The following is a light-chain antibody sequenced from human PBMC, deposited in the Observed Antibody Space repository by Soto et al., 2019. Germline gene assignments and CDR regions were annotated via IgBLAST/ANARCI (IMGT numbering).Light chain of an antibody. CDR3: HQYGSSRT. CDR2: GAS. CDR1: QSVSSNS. J-gene: IGKJ1*01. Sequence: EIVLTQSPGTLSLSPGDRATLSCRASQSVSSNSLAWYQRRPGQAPRLLIYGASSRITGIPDRFSGSGSGTDFTLTISRLEPEDSAVYYCHQYGSSRTFGQGTKVDIK. V-gene: IGKV3-20*01.